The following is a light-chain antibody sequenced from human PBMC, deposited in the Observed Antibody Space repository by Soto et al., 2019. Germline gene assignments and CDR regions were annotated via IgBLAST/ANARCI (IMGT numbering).Light chain of an antibody. CDR3: QQYGSSPPSVT. V-gene: IGKV3-20*01. CDR1: QSVSSSY. Sequence: IVLTQSPGTLSFSPVERATFYCSSSQSVSSSYLAWYQQKPGQAPRLLIYGASSRATGIPDRFSGSGSGTDFTLTISRLEPEDFAVYYCQQYGSSPPSVTFGQGTRLEIK. J-gene: IGKJ5*01. CDR2: GAS.